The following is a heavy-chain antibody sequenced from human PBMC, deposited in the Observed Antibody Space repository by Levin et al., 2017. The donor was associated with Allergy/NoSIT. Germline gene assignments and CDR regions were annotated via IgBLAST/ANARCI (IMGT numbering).Heavy chain of an antibody. CDR2: ISYDGSNK. CDR3: ARDYSGSYSFDY. CDR1: GFTFSSYA. V-gene: IGHV3-30*04. J-gene: IGHJ4*02. Sequence: GESLKISCAASGFTFSSYAMHWVRQAPGKGLEWVAVISYDGSNKYYADSVKGRFTISRDNSKNTLYLQMNSLRAEDTAVYYCARDYSGSYSFDYWGQGTLVTVSS. D-gene: IGHD1-26*01.